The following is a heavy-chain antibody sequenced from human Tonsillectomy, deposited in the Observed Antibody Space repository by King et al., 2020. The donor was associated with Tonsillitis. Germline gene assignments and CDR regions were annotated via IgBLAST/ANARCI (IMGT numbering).Heavy chain of an antibody. CDR3: ARRGIVLGTFDY. J-gene: IGHJ4*02. D-gene: IGHD2-8*02. V-gene: IGHV4-39*01. CDR2: IYYSGST. CDR1: GGSISSSSYY. Sequence: QLQESGPGLVKPSETLSLTCTVSGGSISSSSYYWGWIRQPPGKGLEWIGSIYYSGSTYYNPSLKSRVTISVDTSKNQFSLKLSSVTAADTAVYYCARRGIVLGTFDYWGQGTLVTVSS.